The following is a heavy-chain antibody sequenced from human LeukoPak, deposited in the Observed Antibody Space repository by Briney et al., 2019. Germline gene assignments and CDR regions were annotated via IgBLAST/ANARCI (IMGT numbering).Heavy chain of an antibody. CDR2: INHSGST. J-gene: IGHJ6*02. V-gene: IGHV4-34*01. D-gene: IGHD5-12*01. Sequence: SETLSLTCAVYGGSFSGYHWSWIRQPPGKGLEWIGEINHSGSTNYNPSLKSRVTISVDTSKNQFSLKLSSVTAADTAVYYCARTRSRYNSGYAPNYGMDVWGQGTTVTVSS. CDR3: ARTRSRYNSGYAPNYGMDV. CDR1: GGSFSGYH.